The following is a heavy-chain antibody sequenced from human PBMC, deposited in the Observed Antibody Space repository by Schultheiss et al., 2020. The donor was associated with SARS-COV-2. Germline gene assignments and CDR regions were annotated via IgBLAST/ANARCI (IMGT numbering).Heavy chain of an antibody. CDR2: INPNSGGT. CDR1: GYTFTGYY. Sequence: ASVKVSCKASGYTFTGYYMHWVRQAPGQGLEWMGWINPNSGGTNYAQKFQGRVTITADKSTSTAYMELSSLRSEDTAVYYCARARTTQDYYYYYGMDVWGQGTTVTVSS. D-gene: IGHD1-7*01. V-gene: IGHV1-2*02. J-gene: IGHJ6*02. CDR3: ARARTTQDYYYYYGMDV.